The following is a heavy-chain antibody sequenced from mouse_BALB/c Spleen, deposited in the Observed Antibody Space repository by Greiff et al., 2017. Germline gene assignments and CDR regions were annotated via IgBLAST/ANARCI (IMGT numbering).Heavy chain of an antibody. D-gene: IGHD1-1*01. CDR3: ARIPLYYYGSSPFDY. V-gene: IGHV1-18*01. Sequence: EVQLQQSGPELVKPGASVKIPCKASGYTFTDYNMDWVKQSHGKSLEWIGDINPNNGGTIYNQKFKGKATLTVDKSSSTAYMELRSLTSEDTAVYYCARIPLYYYGSSPFDYWGQGTTLTVSS. CDR2: INPNNGGT. CDR1: GYTFTDYN. J-gene: IGHJ2*01.